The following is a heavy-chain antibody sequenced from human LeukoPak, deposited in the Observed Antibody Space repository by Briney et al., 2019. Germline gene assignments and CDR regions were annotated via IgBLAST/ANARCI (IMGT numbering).Heavy chain of an antibody. CDR1: GFTFSASGLTFSNYA. CDR2: IGDTGLST. V-gene: IGHV3-23*01. D-gene: IGHD6-25*01. J-gene: IGHJ3*02. CDR3: AKPRTGYYDAFDT. Sequence: RGSLRLSCAASGFTFSASGLTFSNYAMSWVRQAPGKGLEWVSGIGDTGLSTHYADSVKGRFTISRDNSKNTVYLQMNRLRAGDTAIYYCAKPRTGYYDAFDTWAPVPMVTVSS.